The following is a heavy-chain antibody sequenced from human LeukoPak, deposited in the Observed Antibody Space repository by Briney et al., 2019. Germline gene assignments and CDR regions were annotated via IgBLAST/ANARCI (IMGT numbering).Heavy chain of an antibody. V-gene: IGHV3-48*01. Sequence: PGGSLRLSCAASGFTFSSYSMNWVRQAPGKGLEWVSYISSSSSTIYYADSVKGRSTISRDNSKNTLYLQMNSLRAEDTAVYYCARVGDGSGSYGGHYYYYGMDVWGQGTTVTVSS. D-gene: IGHD1-26*01. CDR1: GFTFSSYS. J-gene: IGHJ6*02. CDR3: ARVGDGSGSYGGHYYYYGMDV. CDR2: ISSSSSTI.